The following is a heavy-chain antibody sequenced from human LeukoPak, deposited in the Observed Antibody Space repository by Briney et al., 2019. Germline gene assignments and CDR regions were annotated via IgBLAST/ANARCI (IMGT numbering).Heavy chain of an antibody. CDR2: ISYDGSNK. Sequence: PGRSLRLSCAASGFTFSSYGMHWVRQAPGKGLEWVAVISYDGSNKYYADSVKGRFTISRDNSKNTLYLQMNSLRAEDTAVYYCAKGVTGDYYYYGMDVWGQGTTVTVSS. V-gene: IGHV3-30*18. CDR1: GFTFSSYG. J-gene: IGHJ6*02. D-gene: IGHD2-21*02. CDR3: AKGVTGDYYYYGMDV.